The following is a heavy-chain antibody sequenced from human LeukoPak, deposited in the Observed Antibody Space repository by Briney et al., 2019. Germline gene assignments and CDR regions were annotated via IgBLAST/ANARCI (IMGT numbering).Heavy chain of an antibody. CDR3: ARGGADY. Sequence: ASVTVSCTASGYTFTGYSIYWVRQAPGQRLEWMGQMSPHSGDTNYAQKFQGRVTMTRDKSISTAYMELSNLRSDDTAVYYCARGGADYWGQGTLVTVSS. CDR2: MSPHSGDT. J-gene: IGHJ4*02. CDR1: GYTFTGYS. D-gene: IGHD5-12*01. V-gene: IGHV1-2*06.